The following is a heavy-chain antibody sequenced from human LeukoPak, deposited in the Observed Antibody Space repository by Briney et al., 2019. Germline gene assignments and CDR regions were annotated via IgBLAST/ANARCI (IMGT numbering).Heavy chain of an antibody. CDR2: ISHNGNI. D-gene: IGHD3-3*01. V-gene: IGHV4-59*02. CDR1: GGAVNSYY. J-gene: IGHJ4*02. Sequence: PSETLSLTCNVSGGAVNSYYWSWIQQTPGEGLKWIGYISHNGNIDYAPSLKSRVTMSIDTTKNQFSLKLTPVTAADTALYFCARGFCSDEICQVFTHWGQGILVTVSS. CDR3: ARGFCSDEICQVFTH.